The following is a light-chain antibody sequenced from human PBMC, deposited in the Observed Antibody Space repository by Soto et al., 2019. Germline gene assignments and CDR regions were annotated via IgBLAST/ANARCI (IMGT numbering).Light chain of an antibody. V-gene: IGLV2-23*02. J-gene: IGLJ1*01. CDR2: EVS. Sequence: QSALSQPASVSGSPGQSITISCTGTSSDVGSNNLVSWYQQHPGKAPKLMIYEVSKRPSGISNRFSGSKSGNTASLTISGLQAEDEADYYCCSYAGRSGSYVCGAGTKLTVL. CDR1: SSDVGSNNL. CDR3: CSYAGRSGSYV.